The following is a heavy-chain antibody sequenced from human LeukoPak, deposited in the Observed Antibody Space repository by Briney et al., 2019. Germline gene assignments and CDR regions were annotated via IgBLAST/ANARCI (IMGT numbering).Heavy chain of an antibody. D-gene: IGHD4-17*01. CDR3: ARDGELYDYGDHFDY. V-gene: IGHV3-21*01. CDR1: GFTFSSYS. Sequence: GGSLRLSCAASGFTFSSYSMNWVRRAPGKGLEWVSSISSSSSYIYYADSVKGRFTISRDNAKNSLYLQMNSLRAEDTAVYYCARDGELYDYGDHFDYWGQGTLVTVSS. J-gene: IGHJ4*02. CDR2: ISSSSSYI.